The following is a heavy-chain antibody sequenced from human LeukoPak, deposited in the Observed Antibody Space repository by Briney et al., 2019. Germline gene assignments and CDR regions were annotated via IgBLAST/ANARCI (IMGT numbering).Heavy chain of an antibody. CDR3: AGRDYYDSSCYRDAFDI. V-gene: IGHV4-59*01. CDR2: IYYSGST. CDR1: GGSISSYY. D-gene: IGHD3-22*01. Sequence: SETLSLTCTVSGGSISSYYWSWIRQPPGKGLEWIGYIYYSGSTNYNPSLKSRVTISVDTSKNQFSLKLSSVTAADTAVYYCAGRDYYDSSCYRDAFDIWGQGSMVTVSS. J-gene: IGHJ3*02.